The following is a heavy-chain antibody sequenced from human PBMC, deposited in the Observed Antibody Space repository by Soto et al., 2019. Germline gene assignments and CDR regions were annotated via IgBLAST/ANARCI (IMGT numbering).Heavy chain of an antibody. D-gene: IGHD6-19*01. Sequence: EVQLLESGGGLVQPGGSLRLSCAASGFTFSSYAMSWVRQAPGKGLEWVSAISGSGGSTYYADSVKGRFPISRDNSKNTLYLQMNSLRAEDTAVYYCAKGIGIVVAGTRGYDFDYWGQGTLVTVSS. CDR2: ISGSGGST. CDR3: AKGIGIVVAGTRGYDFDY. V-gene: IGHV3-23*01. CDR1: GFTFSSYA. J-gene: IGHJ4*02.